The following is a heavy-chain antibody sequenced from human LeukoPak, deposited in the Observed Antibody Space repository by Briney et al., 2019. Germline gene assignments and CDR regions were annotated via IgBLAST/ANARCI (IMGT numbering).Heavy chain of an antibody. CDR2: ISSKGGST. J-gene: IGHJ4*02. CDR1: GFIFTSYV. V-gene: IGHV3-64*01. Sequence: GGSLRLSCTASGFIFTSYVMYWVRQAPGKGLEYVSAISSKGGSTYYANSVKDRFTISRDNSKNMLYLQMGSLRAEDMAVYYCARDLGGYGDYGTNFDYWGQGTLVTVSS. CDR3: ARDLGGYGDYGTNFDY. D-gene: IGHD4-17*01.